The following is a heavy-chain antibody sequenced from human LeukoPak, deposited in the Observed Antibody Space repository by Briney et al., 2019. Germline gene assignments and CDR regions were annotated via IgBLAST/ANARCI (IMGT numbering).Heavy chain of an antibody. CDR2: INHSGST. J-gene: IGHJ5*02. D-gene: IGHD3-10*01. CDR1: GGSFSGYY. CDR3: ARSPYGSGSYSWFDP. V-gene: IGHV4-34*01. Sequence: PSETLSLTCAVYGGSFSGYYWSWIRQPPGKGLEWIGEINHSGSTNYSPSLKSRVTISVDTSKNQFSLKLSSVTAADTAVYYCARSPYGSGSYSWFDPWGQGTLVTVSS.